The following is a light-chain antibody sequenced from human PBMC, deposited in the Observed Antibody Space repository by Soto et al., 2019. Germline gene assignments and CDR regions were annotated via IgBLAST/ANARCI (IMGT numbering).Light chain of an antibody. CDR3: HHYYSIPGT. CDR2: WAS. V-gene: IGKV4-1*01. Sequence: DSVLTQYPDSLAVSLGERATINCKSSQNVLYSSNNRNYLAWYQQKPGQPPKLLISWASTRESGVPDRFSGSASGTDFTLTISSLQAEDVAVYYCHHYYSIPGTFGQGTKVDIK. J-gene: IGKJ1*01. CDR1: QNVLYSSNNRNY.